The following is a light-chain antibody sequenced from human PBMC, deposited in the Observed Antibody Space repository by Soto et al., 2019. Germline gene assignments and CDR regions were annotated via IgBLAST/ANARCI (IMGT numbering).Light chain of an antibody. Sequence: EIVLTQSPATLSLSPGERATLPCRASQSVSSSYLAWYQQKPGQAPRLLIYGASSRATGIPDRFSGSGSGTDFTLTISRLEPEDFAVYYCQQYNDRPPITFGQGTRLAIK. CDR2: GAS. CDR3: QQYNDRPPIT. J-gene: IGKJ5*01. CDR1: QSVSSSY. V-gene: IGKV3D-20*02.